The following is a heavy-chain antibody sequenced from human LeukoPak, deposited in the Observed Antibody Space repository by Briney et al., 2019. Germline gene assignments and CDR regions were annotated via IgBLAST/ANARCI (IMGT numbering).Heavy chain of an antibody. CDR1: GFTFSSYA. J-gene: IGHJ4*02. V-gene: IGHV3-23*01. Sequence: GGSLRLSCAASGFTFSSYAMSWVRQAPGKGLEWVSAISGSGGSTYYADSVKGRFTISRDNSKNTLYLQMNSLRAEDTAVYYCARDSLSYDFWSGHDYWGQGTLVTVSS. CDR2: ISGSGGST. D-gene: IGHD3-3*01. CDR3: ARDSLSYDFWSGHDY.